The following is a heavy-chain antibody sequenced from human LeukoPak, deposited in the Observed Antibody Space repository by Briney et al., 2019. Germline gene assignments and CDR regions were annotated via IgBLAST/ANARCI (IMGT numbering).Heavy chain of an antibody. Sequence: GRSLSLSCAASGFTFNEYAIHWVRQAPGKGLEWVAVVSSDGINKYYADSVKGRFTISRDNSKNTLYLQMNCLRPEDTAVYYCAREKDYGDYIDFWGQGTLVTVSS. CDR3: AREKDYGDYIDF. J-gene: IGHJ4*02. D-gene: IGHD4-17*01. CDR2: VSSDGINK. V-gene: IGHV3-30-3*01. CDR1: GFTFNEYA.